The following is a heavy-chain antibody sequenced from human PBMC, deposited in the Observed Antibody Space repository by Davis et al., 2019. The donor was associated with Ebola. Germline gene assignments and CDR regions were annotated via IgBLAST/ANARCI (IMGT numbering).Heavy chain of an antibody. Sequence: HTGGSLRLSCAASGFTFSSYWKHWVRHAPGKGLVWVSRIYSDGSSTSYADAVKGRFTISRDNAKNTLYLQMNSLRAEDTAVYYCASRMVRGVTLYYYYYGMDVWGQGTTVTGSS. D-gene: IGHD3-10*01. CDR3: ASRMVRGVTLYYYYYGMDV. V-gene: IGHV3-74*01. CDR2: IYSDGSST. J-gene: IGHJ6*02. CDR1: GFTFSSYW.